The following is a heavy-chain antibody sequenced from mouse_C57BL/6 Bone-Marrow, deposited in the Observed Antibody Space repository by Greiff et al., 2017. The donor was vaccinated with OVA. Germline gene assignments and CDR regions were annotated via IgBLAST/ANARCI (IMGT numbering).Heavy chain of an antibody. CDR1: GFNIKDDY. CDR3: TTLILWYFDV. CDR2: IDPENGDT. Sequence: EVQLQQSGAELVRPGASVKLSCTASGFNIKDDYMHWVKQRPEQGLEWIGWIDPENGDTAYASTFQGKATLTADTASNTAYLQLSSLTSEDTAVYDCTTLILWYFDVWGTGTTVTVSS. J-gene: IGHJ1*03. V-gene: IGHV14-4*01.